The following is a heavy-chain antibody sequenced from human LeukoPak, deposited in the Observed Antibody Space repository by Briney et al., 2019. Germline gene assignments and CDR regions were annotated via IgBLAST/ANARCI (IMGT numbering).Heavy chain of an antibody. D-gene: IGHD6-13*01. CDR3: ARDGIAAAGTRNWFDP. CDR1: GYTFTGYY. V-gene: IGHV1-2*02. CDR2: INPNSGGT. J-gene: IGHJ5*02. Sequence: ASVKVSRKASGYTFTGYYMHWVRQAPGQGLEWMGWINPNSGGTNYAQKFQGRVTMTRDTSISTAYMELSRLRSDDTAVYYCARDGIAAAGTRNWFDPWGQGTLVTVSS.